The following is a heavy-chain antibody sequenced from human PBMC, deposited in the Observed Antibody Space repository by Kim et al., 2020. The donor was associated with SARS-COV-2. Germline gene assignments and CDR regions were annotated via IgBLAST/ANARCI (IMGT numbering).Heavy chain of an antibody. J-gene: IGHJ4*02. Sequence: GGSLRLSCAASGFTFDDYAMHWVRQAPGKGLEWVSGISWNSGSIGYADSVKGRFTISRDNAKNSLYLQMNSLRAEDTALYYCAKVHYYDSSGYPYYFDYWGQGTLVTVSS. CDR3: AKVHYYDSSGYPYYFDY. CDR2: ISWNSGSI. CDR1: GFTFDDYA. D-gene: IGHD3-22*01. V-gene: IGHV3-9*01.